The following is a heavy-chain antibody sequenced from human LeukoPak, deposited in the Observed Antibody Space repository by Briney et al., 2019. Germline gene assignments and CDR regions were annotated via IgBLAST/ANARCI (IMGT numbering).Heavy chain of an antibody. J-gene: IGHJ4*02. CDR3: ASLSRIAARPTYY. Sequence: PGGSLRLSCAASGFTFSSYWMHWVRQAPGKGLVWVSRINSDGSTTSYADSVKGRFTISRDNAKNTLYLQMNSLRAEDTAVYYCASLSRIAARPTYYWGQGTLVTVSS. CDR1: GFTFSSYW. CDR2: INSDGSTT. D-gene: IGHD6-6*01. V-gene: IGHV3-74*01.